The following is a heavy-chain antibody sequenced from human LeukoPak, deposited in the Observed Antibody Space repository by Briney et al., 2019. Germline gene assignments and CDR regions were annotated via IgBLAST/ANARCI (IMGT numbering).Heavy chain of an antibody. V-gene: IGHV6-1*01. Sequence: SQTLSLTCAISGDSVSSNSAAWNWIRQSPSRGLEWLGRTYYRSKWYNDYAVSVKSRITINPDTSKNQFSLQLSSVTPEDTAVYYYARVVGYCSGGSCYDNWFDPWGQGTLVTVSS. CDR2: TYYRSKWYN. CDR3: ARVVGYCSGGSCYDNWFDP. D-gene: IGHD2-15*01. J-gene: IGHJ5*02. CDR1: GDSVSSNSAA.